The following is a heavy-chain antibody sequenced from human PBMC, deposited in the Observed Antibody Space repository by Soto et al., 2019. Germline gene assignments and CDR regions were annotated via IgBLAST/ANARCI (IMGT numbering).Heavy chain of an antibody. V-gene: IGHV3-30*18. Sequence: PLGSLRLSCAASGFSFSNSGMHWVRQAPGKGLEWVAFISYDGSNKYYADSVKGRFTISRDNSKNTLYLQMNSLRAEDTAVYYCAKDRGKIYFDYWGQGTLVTVSS. J-gene: IGHJ4*02. CDR1: GFSFSNSG. CDR2: ISYDGSNK. CDR3: AKDRGKIYFDY.